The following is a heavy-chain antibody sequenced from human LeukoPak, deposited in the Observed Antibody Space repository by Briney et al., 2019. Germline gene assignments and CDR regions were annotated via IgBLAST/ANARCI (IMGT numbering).Heavy chain of an antibody. CDR2: ITGSGGST. Sequence: GGSLRLSCAASGLTFSSYAMSWVRQAPGKGLEWVSGITGSGGSTYYADSVKGRFTISRDNSKNTLYLQMNSLRAEDTAVYYCAKDVGIVSQHWGQGTLVTVSS. CDR1: GLTFSSYA. CDR3: AKDVGIVSQH. D-gene: IGHD3-22*01. V-gene: IGHV3-23*01. J-gene: IGHJ1*01.